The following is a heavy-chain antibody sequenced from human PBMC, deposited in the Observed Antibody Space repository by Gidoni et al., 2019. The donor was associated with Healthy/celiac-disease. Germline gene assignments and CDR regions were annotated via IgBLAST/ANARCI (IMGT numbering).Heavy chain of an antibody. V-gene: IGHV3-30*18. CDR2: ISHDGSDK. J-gene: IGHJ4*02. CDR3: AKECYSGSYYLGY. CDR1: GFTFSAYG. Sequence: QVQLVAFGGGVVQPGRSLRLACADSGFTFSAYGLHWVRQAPGKGLEWVAVISHDGSDKYYADSVKGRFTISRDNSKNTLYLQMNSLRAEDTAVYYCAKECYSGSYYLGYWGQGTLVTVSS. D-gene: IGHD1-26*01.